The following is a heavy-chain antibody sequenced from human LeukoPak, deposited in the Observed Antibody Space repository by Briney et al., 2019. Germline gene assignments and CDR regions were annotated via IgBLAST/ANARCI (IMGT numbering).Heavy chain of an antibody. D-gene: IGHD3/OR15-3a*01. J-gene: IGHJ4*02. CDR3: ATGLGVLDLEANS. Sequence: ASVKVSCKASGYTFTFYYIHWVRQAPGQGLEWMGWIFPNNGNTKYAQKFQGRFTMTRDTSISTAYMELTRLRSDDTAVYYCATGLGVLDLEANSWGQGTLVTVSS. CDR2: IFPNNGNT. CDR1: GYTFTFYY. V-gene: IGHV1-2*02.